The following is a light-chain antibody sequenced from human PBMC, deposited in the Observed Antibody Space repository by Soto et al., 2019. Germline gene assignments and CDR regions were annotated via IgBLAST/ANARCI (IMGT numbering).Light chain of an antibody. CDR2: GTS. CDR3: QQYGTSPWT. CDR1: QSVDSRY. Sequence: EIVLTQSPGTLSLSPGERATLSCRASQSVDSRYLAWYQQKPGQAPTLLIYGTSSRATGIPDRFSGSGSGTDFTLTISRLEPEDFAVYYCQQYGTSPWTFCQGTKVDIK. V-gene: IGKV3-20*01. J-gene: IGKJ1*01.